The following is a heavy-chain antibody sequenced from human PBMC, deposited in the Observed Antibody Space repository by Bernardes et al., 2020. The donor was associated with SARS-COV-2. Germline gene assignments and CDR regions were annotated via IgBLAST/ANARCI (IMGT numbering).Heavy chain of an antibody. J-gene: IGHJ4*02. V-gene: IGHV3-21*01. CDR2: ISSGNYM. CDR1: GFTFSSYS. D-gene: IGHD5-12*01. Sequence: GGSLRLSRAAFGFTFSSYSMNWVRQAPGKGLEWVSSISSGNYMYYADSVKGRFTISRDNAKNSLYLQMSSLSAEDTAVYYCTRGPLSGYGSFGVWGQGTLVTVSS. CDR3: TRGPLSGYGSFGV.